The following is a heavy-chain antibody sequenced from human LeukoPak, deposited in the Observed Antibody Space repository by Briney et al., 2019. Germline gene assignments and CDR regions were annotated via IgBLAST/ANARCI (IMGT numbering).Heavy chain of an antibody. D-gene: IGHD2-8*01. CDR3: AKLLYRRNYHYYHYKDV. J-gene: IGHJ6*03. CDR2: IYYSGST. V-gene: IGHV4-59*01. CDR1: GGSISSYY. Sequence: SETLSLTCTVSGGSISSYYWSWIRQPPGKGLEWIGYIYYSGSTNYNPSLKSRVTISVDTSKNQFSLKLSSVTAADTAVYYCAKLLYRRNYHYYHYKDVWGKGTTVTVSS.